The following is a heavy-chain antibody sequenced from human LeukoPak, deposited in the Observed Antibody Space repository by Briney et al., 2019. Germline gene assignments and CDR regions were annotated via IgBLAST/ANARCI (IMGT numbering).Heavy chain of an antibody. CDR1: GFTFSSYP. D-gene: IGHD6-19*01. CDR3: AREAAYSSGSDAFDI. Sequence: GGSLRPSCATSGFTFSSYPMSWVRQAPGKGLEWVSSISSSSSYIYYADSVKGRFTISRDNAKNSLYLQMNSLRADDTAVYYCAREAAYSSGSDAFDIWGQGTMVTVSS. CDR2: ISSSSSYI. V-gene: IGHV3-21*01. J-gene: IGHJ3*02.